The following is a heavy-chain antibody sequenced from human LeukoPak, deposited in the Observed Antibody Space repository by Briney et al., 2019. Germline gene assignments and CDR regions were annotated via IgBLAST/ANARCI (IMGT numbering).Heavy chain of an antibody. J-gene: IGHJ4*02. CDR1: GFTFSSYN. CDR2: ISSSSYYI. Sequence: GGSLRLSCAASGFTFSSYNMNWVRQAPGKGLEWVSSISSSSYYIYYADSVRGRFTVSRDNAKNSLYLQMNSLRAEDTAVYYCAREVNSRDVYNFFDYWGQGTLVTVSS. V-gene: IGHV3-21*01. CDR3: AREVNSRDVYNFFDY. D-gene: IGHD5-24*01.